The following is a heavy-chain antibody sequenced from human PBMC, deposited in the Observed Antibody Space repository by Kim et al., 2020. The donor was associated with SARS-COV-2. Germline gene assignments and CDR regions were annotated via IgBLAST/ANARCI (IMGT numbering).Heavy chain of an antibody. Sequence: GGSLRLSCAASGFTFSSHAMSWVRQAPGKGLEWVSSISGSGDSTYYADSVKGRFTISRDNSKNTLSLQMNSLRADDTAVYYCVEVGAAGYWGQEPWSPSPQ. CDR2: ISGSGDST. J-gene: IGHJ4*01. CDR3: VEVGAAGY. V-gene: IGHV3-23*01. CDR1: GFTFSSHA. D-gene: IGHD1-26*01.